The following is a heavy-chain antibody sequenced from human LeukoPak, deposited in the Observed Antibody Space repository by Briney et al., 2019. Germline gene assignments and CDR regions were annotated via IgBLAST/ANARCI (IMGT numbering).Heavy chain of an antibody. J-gene: IGHJ4*02. D-gene: IGHD3-10*01. V-gene: IGHV3-30*02. CDR2: IRYDGSNK. CDR1: GFTFSSYG. CDR3: WYYYGSDEGYYFDY. Sequence: PGGSLRLSCAASGFTFSSYGMHWVRQAPGKGLEWVAFIRYDGSNKYYADSVKGRFTISRDNSKNTLYLQMNSLRTEDTAVYYCWYYYGSDEGYYFDYWGQGTLVTVSS.